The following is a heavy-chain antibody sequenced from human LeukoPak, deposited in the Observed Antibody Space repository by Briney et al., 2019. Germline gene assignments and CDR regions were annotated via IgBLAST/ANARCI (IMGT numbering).Heavy chain of an antibody. Sequence: SETLSLTCTASGGSITSYYWNWIRQPPGKGLEWIGYIYYSGSTNYNPSLKSRVTISVDTSKNQFSLKLSSVTAADTAVYYCARASSGWYLDYWGQGTLVTVSS. D-gene: IGHD6-19*01. V-gene: IGHV4-59*01. CDR2: IYYSGST. CDR1: GGSITSYY. CDR3: ARASSGWYLDY. J-gene: IGHJ4*02.